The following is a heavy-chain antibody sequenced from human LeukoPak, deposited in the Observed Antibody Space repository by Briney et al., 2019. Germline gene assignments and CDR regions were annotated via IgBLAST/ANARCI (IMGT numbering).Heavy chain of an antibody. V-gene: IGHV3-23*01. J-gene: IGHJ4*02. CDR1: GFTFSSYG. D-gene: IGHD1-26*01. CDR3: ATRPTVGGTTPTFDH. Sequence: GGSLRLSCAASGFTFSSYGMHWVRQAPGRGLEWVSAISGTRGSTYYADSVKGRFTISRDNAKNALYLQMNTLRAEDTAIYSCATRPTVGGTTPTFDHWGQGTPVTVSS. CDR2: ISGTRGST.